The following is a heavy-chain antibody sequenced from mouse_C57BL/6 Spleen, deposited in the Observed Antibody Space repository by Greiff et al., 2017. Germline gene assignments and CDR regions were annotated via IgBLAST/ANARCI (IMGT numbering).Heavy chain of an antibody. CDR1: GFSLTSYG. CDR2: IWSGGST. CDR3: AKNSIYDGYYEDAMDY. Sequence: VQLQESGPGLVQPSQSLSITCTVSGFSLTSYGVHWVRQPPGKGLEWLGVIWSGGSTDYNAAFISRLSISKDNSKSQVFCKMNSLQADDTAIYYCAKNSIYDGYYEDAMDYWGQGTSVTVSS. J-gene: IGHJ4*01. V-gene: IGHV2-4*01. D-gene: IGHD2-3*01.